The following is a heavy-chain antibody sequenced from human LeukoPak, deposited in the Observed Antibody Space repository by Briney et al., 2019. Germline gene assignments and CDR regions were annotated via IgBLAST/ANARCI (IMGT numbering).Heavy chain of an antibody. CDR1: GFTFRSYG. J-gene: IGHJ4*02. CDR3: ARDQASGYNRQFDY. Sequence: GGSLRLSCAASGFTFRSYGIHWVRQAPGRGLEWVAVIWYDGSETYYADSVRGRFTISRDNSKNTLYLQMNSLRAEDTAVYYCARDQASGYNRQFDYWGQGTLVTVSS. D-gene: IGHD5-12*01. CDR2: IWYDGSET. V-gene: IGHV3-33*01.